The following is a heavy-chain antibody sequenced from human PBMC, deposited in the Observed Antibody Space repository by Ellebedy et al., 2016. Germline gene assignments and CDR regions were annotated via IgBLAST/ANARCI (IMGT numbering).Heavy chain of an antibody. CDR1: GYTFINYW. V-gene: IGHV5-51*01. D-gene: IGHD2-2*01. Sequence: GGSLRLSCKGSGYTFINYWIAWVRQMPGKGLEWMGIVSCGDSSVRYSPSFQGQVTISADKSTSTAYLQWSSLKASDTAMFYCVRLAGGGSSTSLAYFDFWGQGTLVTVSS. J-gene: IGHJ4*02. CDR2: VSCGDSSV. CDR3: VRLAGGGSSTSLAYFDF.